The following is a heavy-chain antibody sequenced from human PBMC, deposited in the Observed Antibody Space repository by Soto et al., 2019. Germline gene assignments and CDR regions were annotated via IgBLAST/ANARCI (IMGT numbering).Heavy chain of an antibody. V-gene: IGHV1-46*01. CDR2: INPSGGST. CDR3: ARAALKTTVTSHAPFDY. Sequence: ASVKVSCKASGYTFTSYYMHWVRQAPGQGLEWMGIINPSGGSTSYAQKFQGGVTMTRDTSTSTVYMELSSLRSEDTAVYYCARAALKTTVTSHAPFDYWGQGTLVTVSS. D-gene: IGHD4-17*01. CDR1: GYTFTSYY. J-gene: IGHJ4*02.